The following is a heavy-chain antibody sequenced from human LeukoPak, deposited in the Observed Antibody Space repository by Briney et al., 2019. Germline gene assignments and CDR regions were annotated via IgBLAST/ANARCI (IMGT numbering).Heavy chain of an antibody. CDR2: IRTKVNSYAT. V-gene: IGHV3-73*01. CDR1: GFTLSGST. Sequence: GGSLRLSCAASGFTLSGSTIHWVRQASGKGLEWVGRIRTKVNSYATGYAASVKGRFTISRDDSRNTAYLQMNSLKTEDTAVYYCNRGTYSSGWSLWGQGTLVTVSS. J-gene: IGHJ4*02. CDR3: NRGTYSSGWSL. D-gene: IGHD6-19*01.